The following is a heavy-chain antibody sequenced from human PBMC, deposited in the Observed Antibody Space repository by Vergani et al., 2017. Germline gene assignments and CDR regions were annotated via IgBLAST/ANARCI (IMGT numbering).Heavy chain of an antibody. CDR1: GGSISSYY. J-gene: IGHJ6*03. CDR2: IYYSGST. CDR3: AREAAMVRYYYYMDV. V-gene: IGHV4-59*01. D-gene: IGHD3-10*01. Sequence: QVQLQESGPGLVKPSETLSLTCTVSGGSISSYYWSLIRQPPGKGLEWIGYIYYSGSTNYNPSLKSRVTISVDTSKNQFSLKLSSVTAADTAVYYCAREAAMVRYYYYMDVWGKGTTVTVSS.